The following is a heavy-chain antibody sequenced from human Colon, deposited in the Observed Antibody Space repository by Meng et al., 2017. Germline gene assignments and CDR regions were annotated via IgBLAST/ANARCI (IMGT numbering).Heavy chain of an antibody. CDR3: ARGYGGLDY. CDR1: GGSISSPDHY. V-gene: IGHV4-30-4*01. D-gene: IGHD3-10*01. Sequence: QVQLQESGPGLVKPSQTLSLTCTVSGGSISSPDHYWSLIRQPPGKGLEWIGYIYYSGNTHYNPSLKSRLSILIDTSRNQFSLKVTSATAADTAVYYCARGYGGLDYWGQGTLVTVSS. CDR2: IYYSGNT. J-gene: IGHJ4*02.